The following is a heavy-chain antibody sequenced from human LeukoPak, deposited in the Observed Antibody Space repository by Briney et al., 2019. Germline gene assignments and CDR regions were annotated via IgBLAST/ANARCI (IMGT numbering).Heavy chain of an antibody. CDR3: ARATPGYYDSSGYYLVAFDI. CDR1: GGSFSGYY. V-gene: IGHV4-34*01. D-gene: IGHD3-22*01. CDR2: INHSGST. J-gene: IGHJ3*02. Sequence: ETLSLTXAXYGGSFSGYYWSWIRQPPGKGLEWIGEINHSGSTNYNPSLKSRVTISVDTSKNQFSLKLSSVTAADTAVYYCARATPGYYDSSGYYLVAFDIWGQGTMVTVSS.